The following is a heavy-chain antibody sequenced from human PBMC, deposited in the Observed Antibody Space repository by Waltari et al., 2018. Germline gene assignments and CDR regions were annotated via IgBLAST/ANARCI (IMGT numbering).Heavy chain of an antibody. Sequence: QVQLQESGPGLVKPSATVSLTCAVSGGSITSYFWSWIRQPAGKGLQWIGRIYSTGNTNYSPALKSRVTMSIDTSKRQFSLKLTSVTAADTAIYFCARGGVLTRAFDNWGQGTLVTVSS. CDR1: GGSITSYF. CDR2: IYSTGNT. J-gene: IGHJ4*02. D-gene: IGHD3-9*01. V-gene: IGHV4-4*07. CDR3: ARGGVLTRAFDN.